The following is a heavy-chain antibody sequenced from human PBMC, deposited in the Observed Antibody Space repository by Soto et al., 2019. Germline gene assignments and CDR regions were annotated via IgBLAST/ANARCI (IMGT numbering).Heavy chain of an antibody. CDR1: GYTFTSYP. J-gene: IGHJ4*02. CDR2: INAGNGDT. Sequence: XSVKVSCKASGYTFTSYPMHLVRQAPGQGLECMGWINAGNGDTKYSQKLQGRVTITRDTSAITAYMELSSLRSEDTAVYYCARDWNQYDSSGPGDYWGQGTLVTVSS. V-gene: IGHV1-3*01. D-gene: IGHD3-22*01. CDR3: ARDWNQYDSSGPGDY.